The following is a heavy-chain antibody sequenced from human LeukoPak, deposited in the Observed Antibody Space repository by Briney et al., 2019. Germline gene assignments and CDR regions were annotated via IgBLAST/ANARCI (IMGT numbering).Heavy chain of an antibody. J-gene: IGHJ5*02. Sequence: PGGSLRLSCAASGFTFDDYGMSWVRQAPGKGLEWVAVISYDGSNKYYADSVKGRFTISRDNSKNTLYLQMNSLRAEDTAVYYCARDNRNWFDPWGQGTLVTVSS. V-gene: IGHV3-30*03. CDR3: ARDNRNWFDP. CDR1: GFTFDDYG. CDR2: ISYDGSNK. D-gene: IGHD1-14*01.